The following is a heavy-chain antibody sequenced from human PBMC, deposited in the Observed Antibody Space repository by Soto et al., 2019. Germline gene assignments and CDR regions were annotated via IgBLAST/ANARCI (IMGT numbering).Heavy chain of an antibody. Sequence: SETLSLTCSVSGDSITRYKWSWIRHSPGKGLEWIANLYSSGDTNHNPSLKSRVTISVDTSKNQYSLKLSPATPADTAVYYCAREWSGFDYWGQGILVTVSS. CDR1: GDSITRYK. J-gene: IGHJ4*02. V-gene: IGHV4-59*01. D-gene: IGHD2-15*01. CDR2: LYSSGDT. CDR3: AREWSGFDY.